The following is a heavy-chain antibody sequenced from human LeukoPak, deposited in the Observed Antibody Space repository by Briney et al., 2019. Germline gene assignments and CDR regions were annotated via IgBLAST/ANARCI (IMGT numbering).Heavy chain of an antibody. D-gene: IGHD3-22*01. CDR3: ARLGYYYDSSGYYEGGYYFDY. CDR2: ISSDESIT. Sequence: TGGSLRLSCAASGFTFSNYWMHWVRQAPGKGLVWVSRISSDESITSYADFVKGRFTISRDNAKNSLYLQMNSLRAEDTAVYYCARLGYYYDSSGYYEGGYYFDYWGQGTLVTVSS. V-gene: IGHV3-74*01. J-gene: IGHJ4*02. CDR1: GFTFSNYW.